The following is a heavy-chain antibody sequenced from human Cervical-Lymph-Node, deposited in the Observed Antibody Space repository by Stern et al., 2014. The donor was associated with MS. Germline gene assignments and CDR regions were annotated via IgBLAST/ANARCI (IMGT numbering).Heavy chain of an antibody. CDR1: RFTFSNYA. J-gene: IGHJ6*02. CDR3: AKGVTVTGAGYGVDV. CDR2: ISGSGGNT. D-gene: IGHD6-19*01. V-gene: IGHV3-23*04. Sequence: VQLVESGGGLVQPGGSLRLSCAASRFTFSNYAMTWVRQAPGKGLEWVSSISGSGGNTFYADSVKGRFTISRDNSRNMLSLQMNSLRADDTAVYYCAKGVTVTGAGYGVDVWGQGTTVIVSS.